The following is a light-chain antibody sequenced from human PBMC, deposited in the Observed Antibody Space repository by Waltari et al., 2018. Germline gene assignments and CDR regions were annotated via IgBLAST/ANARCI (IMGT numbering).Light chain of an antibody. CDR3: CSYAGRYTSV. CDR1: TSDIGCYNY. CDR2: GVD. Sequence: QSALTQPPSVSGSPGPSVTLPRTGTTSDIGCYNYFPWYQQPPRKAPHPVIYGVDKRPSGVPDRFSGSKAGNTASLTISGLQTDDDADYYCCSYAGRYTSVFGRGTRVTVL. J-gene: IGLJ2*01. V-gene: IGLV2-11*01.